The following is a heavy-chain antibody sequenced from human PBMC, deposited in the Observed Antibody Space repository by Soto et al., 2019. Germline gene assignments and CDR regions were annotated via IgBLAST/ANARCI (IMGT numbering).Heavy chain of an antibody. CDR2: VNPDNHNT. J-gene: IGHJ4*02. CDR3: ARVRFFDGFDS. V-gene: IGHV1-18*01. CDR1: GYRFPSFG. D-gene: IGHD3-9*01. Sequence: QVQLVQSGPEVKKPGASVKVSCKVSGYRFPSFGINWVRQAPGQGLEWMGWVNPDNHNTNYAQNLQHRVSLTTDTATKTACLELRDHTSDDTDVYYCARVRFFDGFDSWGQGTLVTVSS.